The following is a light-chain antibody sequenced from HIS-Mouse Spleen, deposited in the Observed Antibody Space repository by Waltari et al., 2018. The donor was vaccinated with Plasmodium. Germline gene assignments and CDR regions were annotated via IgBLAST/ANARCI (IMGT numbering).Light chain of an antibody. CDR3: YSTDSSGNHRV. CDR2: EDS. CDR1: AFPKKY. Sequence: SYDLTQPPSVSVSPGQTARNTCSGAAFPKKYASWYQQKSGQAPVLGIYEDSKRPSGIPERFSGSSSGTMATLTISGAQVEDEADYYCYSTDSSGNHRVFGGGTKLTVL. J-gene: IGLJ3*02. V-gene: IGLV3-10*01.